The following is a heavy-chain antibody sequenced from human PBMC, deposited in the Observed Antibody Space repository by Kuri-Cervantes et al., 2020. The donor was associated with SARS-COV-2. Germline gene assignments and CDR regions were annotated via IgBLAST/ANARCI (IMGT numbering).Heavy chain of an antibody. Sequence: GESLKISCAASGFTFSNSVMNWVRQAPGKGLEWVSGVSWNGSRTHYADSVKGRFIISRDNSRNFLYQQMNSLRPEDMAVYYCVRHKAAAGIVAPDWGQGTLVTVSS. CDR1: GFTFSNSV. D-gene: IGHD6-13*01. J-gene: IGHJ4*02. CDR2: VSWNGSRT. CDR3: VRHKAAAGIVAPD. V-gene: IGHV3-19*01.